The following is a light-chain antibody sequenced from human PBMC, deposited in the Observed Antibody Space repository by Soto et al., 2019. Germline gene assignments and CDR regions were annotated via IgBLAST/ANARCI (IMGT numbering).Light chain of an antibody. CDR2: DVS. J-gene: IGLJ1*01. V-gene: IGLV2-14*01. CDR3: SSYTSSSTLSYV. CDR1: SSDVGGYNY. Sequence: QSVLTQPDSVSGSPGQSITISCTGTSSDVGGYNYVSWYQQHPGKAPKLMIYDVSNRPSGVSNRFSGSKSGNTASLTISGLHAEDEADYYCSSYTSSSTLSYVFGSGTKLTVL.